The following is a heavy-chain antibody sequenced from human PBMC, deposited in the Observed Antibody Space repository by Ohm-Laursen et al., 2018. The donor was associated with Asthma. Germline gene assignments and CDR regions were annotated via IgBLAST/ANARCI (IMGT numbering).Heavy chain of an antibody. CDR3: AKEVAAAGTREVYFDY. Sequence: GSLRLSCAASGVAFTDSWMSWVRQLPGGSLEWVAKINPLGYEKYYMDSVRGRFTVSRDNAKNSLYLEMNSLRAEDTAVYYCAKEVAAAGTREVYFDYWGQGTLVTVSS. CDR2: INPLGYEK. CDR1: GVAFTDSW. V-gene: IGHV3-7*03. D-gene: IGHD6-13*01. J-gene: IGHJ4*02.